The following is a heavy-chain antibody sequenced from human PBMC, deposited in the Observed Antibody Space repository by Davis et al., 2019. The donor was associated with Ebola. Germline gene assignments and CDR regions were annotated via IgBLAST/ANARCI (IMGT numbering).Heavy chain of an antibody. D-gene: IGHD4-17*01. CDR2: ISSSSYYI. CDR1: GFTFSNHV. Sequence: GGSLRLSCAASGFTFSNHVISWVRQAPGKGLEWVSSISSSSYYIYYADSLKGRFTISRDNAKNSLYLQMNSLRAEDTAIYYCARGAYGDYIVKAFDIWGQGTKVTVSS. V-gene: IGHV3-21*01. J-gene: IGHJ3*02. CDR3: ARGAYGDYIVKAFDI.